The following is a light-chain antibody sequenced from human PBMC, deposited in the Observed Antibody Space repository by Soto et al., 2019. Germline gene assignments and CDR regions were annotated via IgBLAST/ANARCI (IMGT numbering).Light chain of an antibody. J-gene: IGKJ2*01. CDR1: QSVSSN. V-gene: IGKV3-15*01. CDR3: QQYDNWPGT. Sequence: ETVMTQSPATLSVSPGERATLSCRASQSVSSNLAWYQQKPGQAPRLLIYGASSRATGSPARFSGSGSGTELTLTISNLQSEDFAVYYCQQYDNWPGTFGQGTKLEIK. CDR2: GAS.